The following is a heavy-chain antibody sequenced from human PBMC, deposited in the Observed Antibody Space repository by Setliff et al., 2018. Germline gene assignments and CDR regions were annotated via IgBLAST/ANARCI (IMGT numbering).Heavy chain of an antibody. CDR3: ARDGVFYAMDV. J-gene: IGHJ6*02. V-gene: IGHV3-48*04. D-gene: IGHD3-10*01. CDR1: GFNFSINDMTYG. CDR2: ISGNSGST. Sequence: LRLSCAASGFNFSINDMTYGMSWVRQAPGKGLQWVSGISGNSGSTYYADSVRGRFTISRDNAKNSLYLQMNSLRAEDTALYYCARDGVFYAMDVWGHGTTVTVSS.